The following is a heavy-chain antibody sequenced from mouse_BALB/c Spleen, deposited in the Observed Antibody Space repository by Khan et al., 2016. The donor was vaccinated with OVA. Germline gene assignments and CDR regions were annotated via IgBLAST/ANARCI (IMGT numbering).Heavy chain of an antibody. CDR2: TNPTNGRT. J-gene: IGHJ2*01. CDR3: ARIKKIVATYLDY. V-gene: IGHV1S81*02. Sequence: QVQLQQPGAELVKAGASVKMSCKASGYTFTSYWMHWVKQRLGQGLEWFAETNPTNGRTYYNEKFKSKATLTVDKSSSTAYMLLSGLTFEDSAVYDSARIKKIVATYLDYWGQGTTLTVSS. D-gene: IGHD1-1*01. CDR1: GYTFTSYW.